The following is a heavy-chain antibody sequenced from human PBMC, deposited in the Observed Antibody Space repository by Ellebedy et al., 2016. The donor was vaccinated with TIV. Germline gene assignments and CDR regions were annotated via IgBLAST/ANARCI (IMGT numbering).Heavy chain of an antibody. CDR3: ARGRLKARNWFDP. V-gene: IGHV1-69*13. D-gene: IGHD2-21*01. CDR2: IIPIFGTA. CDR1: GGTFSSYA. Sequence: SVKVSCXASGGTFSSYAISWVRQAPGQGLEWMGGIIPIFGTANYAQKFQGRVTITADESTSTAYMELSSLRSEDTAVYYCARGRLKARNWFDPWGQGTLVTVSS. J-gene: IGHJ5*02.